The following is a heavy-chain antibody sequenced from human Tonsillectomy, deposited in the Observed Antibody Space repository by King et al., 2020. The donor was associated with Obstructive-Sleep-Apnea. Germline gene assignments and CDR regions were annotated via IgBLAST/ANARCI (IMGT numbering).Heavy chain of an antibody. J-gene: IGHJ4*02. Sequence: QLVQSGGGLVKPGGSLRLSCAASGFTLNNLRMNWVRPAPGKGLEWVGRIRSKTDGGATEYGALVKDRCTISIDDSKNTLYLQMNSLNIEDTAVYYCATEYTKNLYYFDYWGQGTLVTVSS. V-gene: IGHV3-15*01. CDR3: ATEYTKNLYYFDY. CDR2: IRSKTDGGAT. CDR1: GFTLNNLR. D-gene: IGHD1-1*01.